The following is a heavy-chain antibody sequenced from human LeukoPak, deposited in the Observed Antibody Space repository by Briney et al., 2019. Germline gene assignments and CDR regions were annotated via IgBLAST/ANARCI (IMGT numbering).Heavy chain of an antibody. Sequence: SETLSLTCTIFGGSITNYSHYWGWIRQPPGKGLEWIGTIYYSGSTYYNPSLKSRVTISVDTSKNQFSLKLNSVTAADTAVYYCARQTGSSQIVGATTHFDPWGQGTLVTVSS. CDR2: IYYSGST. J-gene: IGHJ5*02. D-gene: IGHD1-26*01. V-gene: IGHV4-39*01. CDR1: GGSITNYSHY. CDR3: ARQTGSSQIVGATTHFDP.